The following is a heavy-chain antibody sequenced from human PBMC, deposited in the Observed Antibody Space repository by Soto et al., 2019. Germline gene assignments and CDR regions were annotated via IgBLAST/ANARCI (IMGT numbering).Heavy chain of an antibody. CDR1: GGTFRSNA. V-gene: IGHV1-69*01. Sequence: QVQLVQPGTEVKKPGSSVEVSCNAYGGTFRSNAIRWVRQAPGQGLKWMGGLIPIFGTTNYAKKFQGRVTITEDETASPAYMELSRLRSDDTAVYYCACLTSFYYGSGYGMDVWGQGTTVTVSS. CDR3: ACLTSFYYGSGYGMDV. D-gene: IGHD3-10*01. CDR2: LIPIFGTT. J-gene: IGHJ6*02.